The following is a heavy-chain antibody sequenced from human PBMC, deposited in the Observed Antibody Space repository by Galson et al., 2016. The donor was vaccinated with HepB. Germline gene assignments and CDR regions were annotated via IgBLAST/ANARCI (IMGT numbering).Heavy chain of an antibody. V-gene: IGHV3-64*01. CDR3: ARNGPYMRLGWNDYYYGMDV. J-gene: IGHJ6*02. Sequence: SLRLSCAASGFTFSSYAMHWVRQAPGKGLEYVSAISSNGGSTYYANSVKGRFTISRDNSKNTLYLQMGSLRAEDMAVYYCARNGPYMRLGWNDYYYGMDVWGQGTTVTVSS. CDR2: ISSNGGST. CDR1: GFTFSSYA. D-gene: IGHD1-1*01.